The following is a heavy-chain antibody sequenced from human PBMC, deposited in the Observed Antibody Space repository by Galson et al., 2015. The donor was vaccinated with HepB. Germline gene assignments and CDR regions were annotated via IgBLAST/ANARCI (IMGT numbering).Heavy chain of an antibody. J-gene: IGHJ4*02. D-gene: IGHD1-1*01. Sequence: SVKVSCKASGYTFTSYGISWVRQAPGQGLEWMGWISAYNGNTNYAQKLQGRVTMTTDTSTSTAYMELSRLRSDDTAVYYCARAFQNELEMYYWGQGTLVTVSS. CDR2: ISAYNGNT. V-gene: IGHV1-18*01. CDR1: GYTFTSYG. CDR3: ARAFQNELEMYY.